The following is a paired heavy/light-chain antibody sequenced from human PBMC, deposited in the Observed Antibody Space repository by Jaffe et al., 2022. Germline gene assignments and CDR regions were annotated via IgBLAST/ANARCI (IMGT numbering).Light chain of an antibody. Sequence: QSALTQPASVSGSPGQSITISCTGTSSDVGSYNLVSWYQQHPGKVPKLMIYEVSKRPSGVSNRFSGSKSGNTASLTISGLQAEDEADYYCSSYTRSPNWVFGGGTKLTVL. V-gene: IGLV2-14*02. CDR2: EVS. CDR3: SSYTRSPNWV. CDR1: SSDVGSYNL. J-gene: IGLJ3*02.
Heavy chain of an antibody. CDR2: IRFDESDK. D-gene: IGHD6-25*01. J-gene: IGHJ3*02. CDR1: GFTFSSYG. CDR3: AKDNSGWAFDI. Sequence: QVQLVESGGGVVQPGGSLRVSCAASGFTFSSYGMHWVRQAPGKGLEWVAFIRFDESDKYYADSVKGRFTVSRDNSMNTLFLQLNSLRPEDTALYYCAKDNSGWAFDIWGQGTMVAVSS. V-gene: IGHV3-30*02.